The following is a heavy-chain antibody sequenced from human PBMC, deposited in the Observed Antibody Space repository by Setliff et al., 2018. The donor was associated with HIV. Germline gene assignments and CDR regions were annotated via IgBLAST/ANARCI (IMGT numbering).Heavy chain of an antibody. D-gene: IGHD2-15*01. Sequence: SETLSLTCSVPGDSISNSAYFWGWIRQPSGKGLEYIGSIYYNGDTYYNPSLKSRVTISVDTSNNQFSLKLRSVTAADTAVYYCARRLVVVAAEDYFDSWGQGALVTVSS. J-gene: IGHJ4*02. CDR2: IYYNGDT. V-gene: IGHV4-39*01. CDR1: GDSISNSAYF. CDR3: ARRLVVVAAEDYFDS.